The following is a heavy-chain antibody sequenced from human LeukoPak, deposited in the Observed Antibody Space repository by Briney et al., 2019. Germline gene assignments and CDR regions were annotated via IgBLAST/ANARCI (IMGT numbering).Heavy chain of an antibody. J-gene: IGHJ6*03. Sequence: GRSLRLSCAASGFTFSNYWMSWVRQAPGKGLEWVAIIKQDGSDKYSVDSVKGRFTISRDNAKNSLFLQIKSLRAEDTAVYYCARAHSGTYRLSHYYYYMDVWGEGTTVTISS. CDR1: GFTFSNYW. CDR2: IKQDGSDK. D-gene: IGHD3-10*01. V-gene: IGHV3-7*01. CDR3: ARAHSGTYRLSHYYYYMDV.